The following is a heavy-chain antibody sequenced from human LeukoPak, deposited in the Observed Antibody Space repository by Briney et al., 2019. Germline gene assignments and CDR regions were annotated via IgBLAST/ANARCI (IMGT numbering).Heavy chain of an antibody. Sequence: ASVKVSSKASGYTFTSYGISWVRQAPGQGLEWMGWISAYNGNTNYAQKLQGRVTMPTDTSTSTAYMELRSLRSDDTAVYYCARVGFVLLWFGEFPSWFDPWGQGTLVTVSS. CDR3: ARVGFVLLWFGEFPSWFDP. J-gene: IGHJ5*02. D-gene: IGHD3-10*01. CDR1: GYTFTSYG. CDR2: ISAYNGNT. V-gene: IGHV1-18*01.